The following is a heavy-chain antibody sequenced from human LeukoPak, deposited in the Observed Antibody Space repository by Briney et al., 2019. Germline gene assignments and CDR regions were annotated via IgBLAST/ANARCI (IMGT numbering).Heavy chain of an antibody. J-gene: IGHJ4*02. CDR1: GFTFSSYA. D-gene: IGHD2-15*01. V-gene: IGHV3-30*04. CDR2: ISYDGSNK. Sequence: GGSLRLSCAASGFTFSSYAMHWVRQAPGKGLEWVAVISYDGSNKYYADSVKGRFTISRDNSKNTLYLQMNSLRAEDTAVYYCARVSRVVAYLSSFDYWGQGTLVTVSS. CDR3: ARVSRVVAYLSSFDY.